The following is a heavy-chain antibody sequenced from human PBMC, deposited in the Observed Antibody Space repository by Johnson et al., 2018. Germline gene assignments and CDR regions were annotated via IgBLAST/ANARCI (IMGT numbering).Heavy chain of an antibody. Sequence: VQLVQSGGGLVQPGGSLRLSCAASGFTFSSYAMSWVRQAPGKGLEWVSGISGSGGSTYYADSVKGRFTISRDNSKNTLYLQMTSLRAEDTAVYYCAKEVKYYYDSSGFSGDFQHWGQGTLVTVSS. CDR2: ISGSGGST. CDR3: AKEVKYYYDSSGFSGDFQH. D-gene: IGHD3-22*01. CDR1: GFTFSSYA. J-gene: IGHJ1*01. V-gene: IGHV3-23*04.